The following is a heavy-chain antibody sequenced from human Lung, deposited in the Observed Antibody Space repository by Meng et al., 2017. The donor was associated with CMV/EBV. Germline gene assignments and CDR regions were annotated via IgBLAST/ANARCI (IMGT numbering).Heavy chain of an antibody. V-gene: IGHV1-2*02. CDR1: GFTFSDHY. CDR2: VNSNNDAT. D-gene: IGHD6-19*01. J-gene: IGHJ4*02. CDR3: VRSSGWSRFDY. Sequence: VQVGAGMKTPWAPVKSSCTTSGFTFSDHYSHWGPPAPGQGLEWMGWVNSNNDATKYARKFQGRVSMTRDTSSSTAHIELRRLMSDDTAVYYCVRSSGWSRFDYWGQGTLVTVSS.